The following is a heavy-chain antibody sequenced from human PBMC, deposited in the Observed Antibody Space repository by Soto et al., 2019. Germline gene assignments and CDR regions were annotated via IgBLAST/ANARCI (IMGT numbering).Heavy chain of an antibody. Sequence: QVQLVESGGGVVQPGRSLRLSCAASGFTFSSYGMHWVRQAPGKGLEWVAVISYDGSNKYYADSVKGRFTISRDNSKNTLYLQMNSLSAEDTAVYYCAKDSQAGGVIVILYYFAYWGQGTLVTVSS. CDR2: ISYDGSNK. V-gene: IGHV3-30*18. J-gene: IGHJ4*02. D-gene: IGHD3-16*02. CDR1: GFTFSSYG. CDR3: AKDSQAGGVIVILYYFAY.